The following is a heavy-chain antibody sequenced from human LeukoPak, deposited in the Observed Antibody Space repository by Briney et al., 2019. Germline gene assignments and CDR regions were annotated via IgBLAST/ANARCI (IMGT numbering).Heavy chain of an antibody. CDR3: ARGPRVYYYDSSGYQPLDY. CDR2: IIPIFGTA. J-gene: IGHJ4*02. V-gene: IGHV1-69*13. D-gene: IGHD3-22*01. CDR1: GGTFSSYA. Sequence: ASVTVSCTASGGTFSSYAISWVRQAPGQGLEWMGGIIPIFGTANYAQKFQGRVTITADESTSTAYMEPSSLRSEDTAVYYCARGPRVYYYDSSGYQPLDYWGQGTLVTVSS.